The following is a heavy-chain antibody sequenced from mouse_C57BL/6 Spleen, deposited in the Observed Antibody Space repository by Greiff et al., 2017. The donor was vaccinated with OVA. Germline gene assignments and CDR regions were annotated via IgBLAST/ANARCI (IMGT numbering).Heavy chain of an antibody. J-gene: IGHJ4*01. V-gene: IGHV1-80*01. CDR1: GYAFSSYW. D-gene: IGHD2-4*01. CDR3: ASEDYGDAMGY. CDR2: IYPGDGGT. Sequence: VQLQQPGAELVKPGASVKISCKASGYAFSSYWMNWVKQRPGQGLEWIGQIYPGDGGTNYNGKFKGKATLTVDKSSSTAYMQLSSLTSEDSAVYLFASEDYGDAMGYWGQGTSVTVSS.